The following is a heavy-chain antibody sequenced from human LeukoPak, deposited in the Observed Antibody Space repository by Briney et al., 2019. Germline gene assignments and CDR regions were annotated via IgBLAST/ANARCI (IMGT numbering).Heavy chain of an antibody. V-gene: IGHV3-48*02. CDR2: ISSSSTI. D-gene: IGHD6-19*01. J-gene: IGHJ4*02. Sequence: GGSLRLSCAASGFTFSTYGMNWVRQAPGKGLEWVSYISSSSTIYYADSVRGRFSISGDNAKNSLYLQMNSLRDEDTAVYYCARDEPGYSSGWYGSFDYWGQGTLVTVSS. CDR3: ARDEPGYSSGWYGSFDY. CDR1: GFTFSTYG.